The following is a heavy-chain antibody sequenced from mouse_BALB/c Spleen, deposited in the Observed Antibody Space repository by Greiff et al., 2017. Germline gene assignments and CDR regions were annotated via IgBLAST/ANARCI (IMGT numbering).Heavy chain of an antibody. V-gene: IGHV1-7*01. D-gene: IGHD1-1*01. Sequence: LQESGAELAKPGASVKMSCKASGYTFTSYWMHWVKQRPGQGLEWIGYINPSTGYTEYNQKFKDKATLTADKSSSTAYMQLSSLTSEDSAVYYCARGDYGFAYWGQGTLVTVAA. CDR3: ARGDYGFAY. CDR1: GYTFTSYW. CDR2: INPSTGYT. J-gene: IGHJ3*01.